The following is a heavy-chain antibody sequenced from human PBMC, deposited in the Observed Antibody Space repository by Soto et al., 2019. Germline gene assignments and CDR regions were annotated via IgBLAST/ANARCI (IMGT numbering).Heavy chain of an antibody. J-gene: IGHJ4*02. CDR1: GYTFTTYG. Sequence: QVQLVQSRAEVKKPGASVKVSCKASGYTFTTYGMSWVRQAPGQGLDWMGWISTYNGNTKYAERLQGRVTMTTDTTTSTAYMELRSLRSDDTAVYYCARGPTDYYDNSGDYFSDYRGQGTLVIVSS. CDR2: ISTYNGNT. D-gene: IGHD3-22*01. CDR3: ARGPTDYYDNSGDYFSDY. V-gene: IGHV1-18*01.